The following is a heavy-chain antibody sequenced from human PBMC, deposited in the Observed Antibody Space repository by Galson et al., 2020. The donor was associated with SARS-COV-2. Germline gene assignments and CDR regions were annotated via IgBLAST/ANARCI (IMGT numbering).Heavy chain of an antibody. CDR1: GFTFSLYG. V-gene: IGHV3-21*01. CDR3: ARDASLAMFGMDV. CDR2: ISTSRQYI. D-gene: IGHD3-16*02. J-gene: IGHJ6*02. Sequence: GGSLRLSCGVSGFTFSLYGMTWVRQVPGKGLEWVASISTSRQYIYYAESVEGRFTISRDNAKNSLFLQMNSLRDEDSGVYYCARDASLAMFGMDVWGQGTTVTVSS.